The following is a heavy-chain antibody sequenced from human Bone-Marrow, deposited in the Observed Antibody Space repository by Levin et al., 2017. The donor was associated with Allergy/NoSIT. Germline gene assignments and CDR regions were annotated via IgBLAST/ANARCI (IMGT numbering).Heavy chain of an antibody. D-gene: IGHD2-15*01. V-gene: IGHV3-23*01. J-gene: IGHJ5*01. Sequence: GESLKISCAASGFTFSSYAMSWVRQAPGKGLEWVSAISGSGGSTYYADSVKGRFTISRDNSKNTLYLQMNSLRAEDTAVYYCAKGKRGPRYCSGGSCYSGGQGTLVTVSS. CDR3: AKGKRGPRYCSGGSCYS. CDR2: ISGSGGST. CDR1: GFTFSSYA.